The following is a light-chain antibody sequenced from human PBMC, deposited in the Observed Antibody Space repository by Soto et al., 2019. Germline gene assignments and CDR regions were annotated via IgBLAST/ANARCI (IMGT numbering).Light chain of an antibody. V-gene: IGLV4-60*03. CDR1: SGHSSYI. CDR3: ETWDSNTV. CDR2: LERSGTY. Sequence: QSVLTQSSSASASLGSSVKLTCTLSSGHSSYIIAWHQQQPGKAPRYLMKLERSGTYNKGSGVPDRFSGSSSGADRFLTISNLQSEDEADYYCETWDSNTVFGGGTKLTVL. J-gene: IGLJ2*01.